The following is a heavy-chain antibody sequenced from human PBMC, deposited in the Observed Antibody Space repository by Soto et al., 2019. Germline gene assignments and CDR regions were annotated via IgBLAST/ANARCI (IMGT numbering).Heavy chain of an antibody. CDR2: IYYSGST. J-gene: IGHJ4*02. CDR1: GGSISSGGYY. V-gene: IGHV4-31*03. Sequence: PSETLSLTCTVSGGSISSGGYYWSWIRQHPEKGMEWIGYIYYSGSTYYNPSLKSRVTISVDTSKNQFSLKLSSVTAADTAVYYCARGPLQSVNNYYGSGSYLGPPRYWGQGTLVTVSS. D-gene: IGHD3-10*01. CDR3: ARGPLQSVNNYYGSGSYLGPPRY.